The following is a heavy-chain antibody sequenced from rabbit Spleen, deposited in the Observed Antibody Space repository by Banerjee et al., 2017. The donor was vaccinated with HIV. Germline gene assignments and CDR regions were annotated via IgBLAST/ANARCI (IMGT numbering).Heavy chain of an antibody. J-gene: IGHJ6*01. CDR2: IYAGSSGST. CDR1: GFTLSSYW. V-gene: IGHV1S45*01. Sequence: LEESGGGLVQPEGSLTLTCTASGFTLSSYWMCWVRQAPGKGLEWIGCIYAGSSGSTWYASWVNGRFTISGTSSTTVTLQMTSLTAADTATYFCARDAGTSFSTYGMDLWGPGTLVTVS. CDR3: ARDAGTSFSTYGMDL. D-gene: IGHD8-1*01.